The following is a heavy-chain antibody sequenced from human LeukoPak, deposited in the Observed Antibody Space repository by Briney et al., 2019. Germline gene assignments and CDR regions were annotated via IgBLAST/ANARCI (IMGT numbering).Heavy chain of an antibody. D-gene: IGHD4-17*01. V-gene: IGHV3-21*01. CDR3: AKGIGDYLHYYFDY. CDR2: ISSSARSQ. J-gene: IGHJ4*02. Sequence: GGPLTLSCAAPGFTFSDYSMTWVRQPPGKGLEWVSSISSSARSQYYPDSLKGRISIFRDNANNSLYLQMNSLRPEDTAVYYCAKGIGDYLHYYFDYWGQGTLVTVSS. CDR1: GFTFSDYS.